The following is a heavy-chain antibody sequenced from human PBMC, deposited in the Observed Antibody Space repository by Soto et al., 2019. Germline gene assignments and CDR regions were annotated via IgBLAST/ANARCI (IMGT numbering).Heavy chain of an antibody. CDR2: IIPMLGIA. CDR3: TIGSWSGEVFDI. Sequence: QVQLVQSGAEVKKPGSSVKVSCKDSGGTFSTYSMFWVRQAPGQGLEWMGRIIPMLGIANYAQRFQDRVTITEHKYTQTAYMELSSLRSEDTALYYCTIGSWSGEVFDIWGQGTMVTVSS. V-gene: IGHV1-69*02. D-gene: IGHD2-21*01. J-gene: IGHJ3*02. CDR1: GGTFSTYS.